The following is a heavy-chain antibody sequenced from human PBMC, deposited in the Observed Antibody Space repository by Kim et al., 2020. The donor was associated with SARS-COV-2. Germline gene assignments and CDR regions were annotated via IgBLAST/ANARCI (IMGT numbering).Heavy chain of an antibody. J-gene: IGHJ1*01. CDR1: GFTFSNYG. CDR2: IWYDGTNE. D-gene: IGHD3-9*01. CDR3: ARDPRTFSGYFDR. Sequence: GGPLRLSCAASGFTFSNYGMHWVRQAPGKGLEWVAGIWYDGTNEDYVASVKGRFTISRDNSKDRLYVQMNSLRVEDTAVYYCARDPRTFSGYFDRWGQGTLVTVSS. V-gene: IGHV3-33*01.